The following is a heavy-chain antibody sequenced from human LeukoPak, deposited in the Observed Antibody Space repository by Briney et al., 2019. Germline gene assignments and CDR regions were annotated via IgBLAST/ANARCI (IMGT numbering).Heavy chain of an antibody. V-gene: IGHV3-23*01. CDR1: RFTFGNSA. CDR3: AKDGSWGDYYFYFYIDV. D-gene: IGHD3-16*01. CDR2: ISASGHYT. Sequence: GGSLRLSCEVSRFTFGNSAMSWVRQAPGKGLEWISGISASGHYTYTADSLKGRFTISRDNSKNTLYLQMNSLRAEDTALYYCAKDGSWGDYYFYFYIDVWGKGTTVTVSS. J-gene: IGHJ6*03.